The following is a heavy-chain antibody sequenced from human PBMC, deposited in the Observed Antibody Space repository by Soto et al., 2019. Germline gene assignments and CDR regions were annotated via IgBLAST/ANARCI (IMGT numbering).Heavy chain of an antibody. V-gene: IGHV3-30*18. J-gene: IGHJ6*02. Sequence: PGGSLRLSCAASGFTFSSYGMHWVRQAPGKGLEWVAVISYDGSNKYYADSVKGRFTISRDNSKNTLYLQMNSLRAEDTAVYYCAKDLLAAGYYYGMDVWGQGTTVTVSS. CDR3: AKDLLAAGYYYGMDV. CDR1: GFTFSSYG. D-gene: IGHD6-13*01. CDR2: ISYDGSNK.